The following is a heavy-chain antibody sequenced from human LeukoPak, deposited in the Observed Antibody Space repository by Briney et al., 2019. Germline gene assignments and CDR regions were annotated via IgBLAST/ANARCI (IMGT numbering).Heavy chain of an antibody. CDR1: GFTFSSYA. V-gene: IGHV3-23*01. CDR2: IIGSGGFT. Sequence: GGSLRLSCAASGFTFSSYAMNWVRQAPGKGLEWVSTIIGSGGFTYYADSVKGRFTISRDNSKNTLYLQMNSLRAEDTAVYYCARGYYSGGSCYSVFWFDPWGQGTLVTVSS. D-gene: IGHD2-15*01. CDR3: ARGYYSGGSCYSVFWFDP. J-gene: IGHJ5*02.